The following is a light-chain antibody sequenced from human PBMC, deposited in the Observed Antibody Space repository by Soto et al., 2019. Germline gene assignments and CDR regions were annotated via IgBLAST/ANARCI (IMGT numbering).Light chain of an antibody. CDR2: GAS. V-gene: IGKV4-1*01. CDR3: QQYGSSPPIT. CDR1: QSIFYSSNNKNY. Sequence: DLVRTQSPDSLAVSLGERATINCKSSQSIFYSSNNKNYLAWYQQKPGQAPRLLIYGASSRATGIPDRFSGSGSGTDFTLTISRLEPEDFAVYYCQQYGSSPPITFGQGTRLEIK. J-gene: IGKJ5*01.